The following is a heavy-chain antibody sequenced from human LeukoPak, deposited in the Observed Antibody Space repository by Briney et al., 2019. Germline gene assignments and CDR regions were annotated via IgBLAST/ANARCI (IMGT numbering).Heavy chain of an antibody. CDR2: INPNDGDT. D-gene: IGHD2-2*01. CDR1: VYAFTDYY. CDR3: ARANFLYCSSSTCLFGY. V-gene: IGHV1-2*02. Sequence: ASVKVSCKASVYAFTDYYMHWVRQAPGQGFERMGWINPNDGDTNYAQKFQGRVTMTRDTSISTAHMEVSRLRSDDTAVYYCARANFLYCSSSTCLFGYWGQGTLVTVSS. J-gene: IGHJ4*02.